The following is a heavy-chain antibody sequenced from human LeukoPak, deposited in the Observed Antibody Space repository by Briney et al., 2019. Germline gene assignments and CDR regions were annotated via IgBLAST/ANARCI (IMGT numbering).Heavy chain of an antibody. Sequence: GGSLRLSCAASGFTFSSYWMHWVRQAPGKGLEWVSVIYSGGSTYYADSVKGRFTISRDNSKNTLYLQMNSLRAEDTAVYYCASASSGWYRDAFDIWGQGTMVTVSS. CDR2: IYSGGST. CDR3: ASASSGWYRDAFDI. CDR1: GFTFSSYW. D-gene: IGHD6-19*01. J-gene: IGHJ3*02. V-gene: IGHV3-53*01.